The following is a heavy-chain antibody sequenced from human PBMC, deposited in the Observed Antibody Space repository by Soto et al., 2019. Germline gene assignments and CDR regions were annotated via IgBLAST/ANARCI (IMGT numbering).Heavy chain of an antibody. CDR2: IIPIFGTA. Sequence: QVQLVQSGAEVKKPGSSVKVSCKASGGTFSSYAISWVRQAPGQGLEWMGGIIPIFGTANYAQKFQGRVTITADESTSTAYMELSSLRSEDTAVYXXXXXXXQWRFGSHYYXXXXXVWGQG. D-gene: IGHD6-19*01. CDR3: XXXXXQWRFGSHYYXXXXXV. J-gene: IGHJ6*02. CDR1: GGTFSSYA. V-gene: IGHV1-69*01.